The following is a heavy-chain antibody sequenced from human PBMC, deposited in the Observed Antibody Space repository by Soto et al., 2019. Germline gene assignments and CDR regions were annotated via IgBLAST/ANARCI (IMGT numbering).Heavy chain of an antibody. D-gene: IGHD1-26*01. CDR3: AKDHLAGGFDY. V-gene: IGHV3-23*01. J-gene: IGHJ4*02. CDR1: GFTFSNYA. CDR2: VSATAGTT. Sequence: GGSLRLSCETSGFTFSNYAMSWVRQAPGKGLEWVSLVSATAGTTYYTDSVKGRFTISRDNSRNTVYLQMNSLRADDTAVYYCAKDHLAGGFDYWGQGTLVTVSS.